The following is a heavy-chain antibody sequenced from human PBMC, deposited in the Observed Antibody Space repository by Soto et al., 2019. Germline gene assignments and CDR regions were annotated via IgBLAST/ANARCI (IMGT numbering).Heavy chain of an antibody. Sequence: HPGGSLRLSCAASGFTFRTYAMSWVRQAPGKGLEWVSTITDSGGSTYYAASVKGRFTISRDNSENTLFLLMNSLSAEDTALYYCAKVHGSGTYYNFPGYWGQGTLVTVSS. V-gene: IGHV3-23*01. CDR1: GFTFRTYA. D-gene: IGHD3-10*01. J-gene: IGHJ4*02. CDR3: AKVHGSGTYYNFPGY. CDR2: ITDSGGST.